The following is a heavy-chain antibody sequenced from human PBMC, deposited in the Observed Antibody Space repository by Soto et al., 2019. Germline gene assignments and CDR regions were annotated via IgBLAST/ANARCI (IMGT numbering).Heavy chain of an antibody. CDR3: AKDVGEQGHFDS. V-gene: IGHV3-30*18. CDR2: ISYDGGSE. D-gene: IGHD1-26*01. Sequence: QVQLVESGGGVVQPGRSLRLSCAASGFTFRSYAMHWVRQTAVKGLEWVAFISYDGGSEEYEDSVKGRFTISRDNSKNTLFLQVNSLRPDDTAVYYCAKDVGEQGHFDSWGQGALVTVSS. J-gene: IGHJ4*02. CDR1: GFTFRSYA.